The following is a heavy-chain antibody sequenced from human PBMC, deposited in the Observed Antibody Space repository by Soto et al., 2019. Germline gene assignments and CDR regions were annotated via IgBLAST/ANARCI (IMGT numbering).Heavy chain of an antibody. J-gene: IGHJ6*02. D-gene: IGHD3-3*01. Sequence: QITLKESGQTLVQPTETLTLTCTFSGFALSTSGVGVAWIREPPGKALEWVALIIWNDAKSYRPSLKSRLTITKNTSKNQVVLRMTNTGPADTGTYYCTHIRAIFGEVIPAGGMDVRGPGTTVTVSS. CDR1: GFALSTSGVG. CDR3: THIRAIFGEVIPAGGMDV. CDR2: IIWNDAK. V-gene: IGHV2-5*01.